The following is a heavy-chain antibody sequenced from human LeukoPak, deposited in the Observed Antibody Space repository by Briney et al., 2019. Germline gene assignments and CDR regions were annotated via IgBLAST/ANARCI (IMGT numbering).Heavy chain of an antibody. CDR2: ISAYNGNT. V-gene: IGHV1-18*01. D-gene: IGHD2-2*01. CDR3: ARVVPPRYCSSTGCFRNAFDI. J-gene: IGHJ3*02. Sequence: ASVKVSCKASGYTFTSYGISWVRQAPGQGLEWMGWISAYNGNTNYAQKLQGRVTMTTDTSTSTAYMELRSLRSDDTAVYYCARVVPPRYCSSTGCFRNAFDIWGQGTMVTVSS. CDR1: GYTFTSYG.